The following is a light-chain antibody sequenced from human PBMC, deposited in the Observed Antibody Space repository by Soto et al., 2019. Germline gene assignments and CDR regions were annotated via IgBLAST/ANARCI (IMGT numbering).Light chain of an antibody. CDR2: SAS. V-gene: IGKV1-39*01. J-gene: IGKJ5*01. CDR3: QHGYVAPYN. CDR1: QDINVY. Sequence: DIQMTQSPSSVSASVGDTVTITCRASQDINVYLNWYQQKPGEVPKLLIYSASSLHGGVPSRFTGSGSETDFTLTIRSLQPEDFATYYCQHGYVAPYNFGQGTRLEIK.